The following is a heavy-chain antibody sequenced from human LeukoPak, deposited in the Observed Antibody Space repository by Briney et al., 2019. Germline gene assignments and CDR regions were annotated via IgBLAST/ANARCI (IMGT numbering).Heavy chain of an antibody. CDR3: ARAGQLRFLEWFLVWSGTTYFDY. D-gene: IGHD3-3*01. Sequence: SETLSLTCAVYGGSFSGYYWSWIRQPPGKGLEWIGEINHSGSTNYNPSLKSRVTISVDTSKNQFSLRLSSVTAADTAVYYCARAGQLRFLEWFLVWSGTTYFDYWGQGTLVTVSS. CDR1: GGSFSGYY. J-gene: IGHJ4*02. CDR2: INHSGST. V-gene: IGHV4-34*01.